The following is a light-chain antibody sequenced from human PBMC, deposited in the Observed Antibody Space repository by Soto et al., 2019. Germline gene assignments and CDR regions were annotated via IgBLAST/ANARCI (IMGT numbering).Light chain of an antibody. V-gene: IGKV1-5*03. CDR1: QTISSW. Sequence: DIQMTQSPSTLSGSVGDRVTITCRASQTISSWLACYQQKPGKAPKLLIYKASTLKSGVPSRFSGSGGGTELTLSISSRQPDDVAIYFCQHYKSYSEAFGQGTKVEL. CDR3: QHYKSYSEA. CDR2: KAS. J-gene: IGKJ1*01.